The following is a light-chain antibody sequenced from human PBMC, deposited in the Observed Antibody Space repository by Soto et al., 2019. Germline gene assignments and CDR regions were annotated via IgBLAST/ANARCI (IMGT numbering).Light chain of an antibody. CDR1: SGHRNYA. Sequence: QSVLTQSPSASASLGASVKLTCTLDSGHRNYAIAWHQQQPGKGPRYLMKVNSDGSHIQGDGIPGRFSGSSSGAERYLIISSLQSEDEADSYCQTWGTGIPFGGGTKVTVL. CDR2: VNSDGSH. J-gene: IGLJ3*02. V-gene: IGLV4-69*02. CDR3: QTWGTGIP.